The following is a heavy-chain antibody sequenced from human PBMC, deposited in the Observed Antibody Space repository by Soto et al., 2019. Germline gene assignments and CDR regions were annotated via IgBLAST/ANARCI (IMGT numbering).Heavy chain of an antibody. CDR2: INPSGGGT. J-gene: IGHJ4*02. CDR3: ARDSGDTTLRQWGRSFHY. CDR1: GFTFTNYY. Sequence: QVQLVQSGAEVKKPGASVKVSCKASGFTFTNYYIHWGRQAPGQGLEWMGLINPSGGGTLYAQKFQRRVTVTRDTSTGTVYMELSNLRSEDTAVYFCARDSGDTTLRQWGRSFHYWGQGTLVTVSS. V-gene: IGHV1-46*01. D-gene: IGHD1-1*01.